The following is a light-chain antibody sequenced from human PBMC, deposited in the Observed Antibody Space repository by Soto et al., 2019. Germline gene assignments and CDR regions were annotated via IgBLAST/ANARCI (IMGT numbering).Light chain of an antibody. Sequence: EIVLTQSPATLSLSPGERATLSCSASQSVNNFVAWFQQKPGQAPRLLIYDVSNRATGIPARFSGSGSGADFTLTISSLEPEDFALYFCQQRNTFGGGTRVEIK. J-gene: IGKJ4*01. CDR3: QQRNT. V-gene: IGKV3-11*01. CDR2: DVS. CDR1: QSVNNF.